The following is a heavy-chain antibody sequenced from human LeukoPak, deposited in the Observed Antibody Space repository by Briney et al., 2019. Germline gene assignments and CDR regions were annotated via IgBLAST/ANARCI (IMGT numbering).Heavy chain of an antibody. CDR3: ARGPNSNWSGLDF. D-gene: IGHD6-6*01. CDR1: GFSFSGYW. CDR2: ISPTGSTT. V-gene: IGHV3-74*01. Sequence: GGSLRLSCTASGFSFSGYWMHWARQLPGKGLVWVSRISPTGSTTSYADSVRGRFTVSRDNAKNTLYLQVNNLRAEDTAVYYCARGPNSNWSGLDFWGQGTLLTVSS. J-gene: IGHJ4*02.